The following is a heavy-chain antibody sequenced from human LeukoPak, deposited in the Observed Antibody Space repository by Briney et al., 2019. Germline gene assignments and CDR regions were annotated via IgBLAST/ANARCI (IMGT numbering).Heavy chain of an antibody. CDR3: AREYYYDSSGYPDY. J-gene: IGHJ4*02. Sequence: SVKVSCKASGGTFSSHAISWVRQAPGQGLEWMGGIIPIFGTANYAQKFQGRVTITADESTSTAYMELSSLRSEDTAVYYCAREYYYDSSGYPDYWGQGTLVTVSS. CDR2: IIPIFGTA. D-gene: IGHD3-22*01. V-gene: IGHV1-69*01. CDR1: GGTFSSHA.